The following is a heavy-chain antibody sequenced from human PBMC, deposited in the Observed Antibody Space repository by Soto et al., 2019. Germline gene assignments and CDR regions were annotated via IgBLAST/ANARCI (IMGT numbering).Heavy chain of an antibody. V-gene: IGHV1-46*01. D-gene: IGHD3-10*01. J-gene: IGHJ6*02. Sequence: ASVKVSCKASGYTFTSYYMHWVRQAPGQGLEWMGIINPSGGSTSYAQKFQGRVTMTRDTSTSTVYMELSSLRSEDTAVYYCAREALRYGSGGEVYYYYYGMDVWGQGTTVTVSS. CDR2: INPSGGST. CDR3: AREALRYGSGGEVYYYYYGMDV. CDR1: GYTFTSYY.